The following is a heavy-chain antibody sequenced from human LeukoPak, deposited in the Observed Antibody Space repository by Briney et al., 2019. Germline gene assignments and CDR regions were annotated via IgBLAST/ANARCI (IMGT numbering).Heavy chain of an antibody. V-gene: IGHV3-23*01. CDR1: GFTLSSYA. J-gene: IGHJ4*02. CDR2: ISGSGSA. Sequence: GGSLRLSCAASGFTLSSYALNWVRQAPGKGLEWVSAISGSGSAYYADSVKGRFTISRDNSKNTLYLQMNSLRAEDTAVYYCAKRGAEVGATVAPGDYWGQGTLLTVSS. D-gene: IGHD1-26*01. CDR3: AKRGAEVGATVAPGDY.